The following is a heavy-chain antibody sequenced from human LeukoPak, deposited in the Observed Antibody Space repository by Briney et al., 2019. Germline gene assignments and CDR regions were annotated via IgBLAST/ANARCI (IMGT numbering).Heavy chain of an antibody. CDR1: AYIFTNYW. CDR2: IYPGDSDT. V-gene: IGHV5-51*01. Sequence: GESLKISCKCSAYIFTNYWIGWVRQMARKGLEWMGIIYPGDSDTRYSPSFQGQVTISADKSISTAYLQWSSLRASDTAIYYCAGAYYGSGSYPPYNWFDPWGQGTLVAVSS. J-gene: IGHJ5*02. CDR3: AGAYYGSGSYPPYNWFDP. D-gene: IGHD3-10*01.